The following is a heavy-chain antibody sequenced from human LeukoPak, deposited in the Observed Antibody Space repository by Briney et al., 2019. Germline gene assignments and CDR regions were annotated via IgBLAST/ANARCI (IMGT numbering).Heavy chain of an antibody. CDR1: GYTFTSYG. CDR2: ISAYNGNT. J-gene: IGHJ4*02. D-gene: IGHD3-22*01. V-gene: IGHV1-18*01. CDR3: ARASYYESSGYYRL. Sequence: ASVKVSCKASGYTFTSYGISWVRQAPGQGLEWMGWISAYNGNTNYAQKLQGRVTMTTDTSTSTAYMELRSLRSDDTAVYYCARASYYESSGYYRLWGQGTLLTVSS.